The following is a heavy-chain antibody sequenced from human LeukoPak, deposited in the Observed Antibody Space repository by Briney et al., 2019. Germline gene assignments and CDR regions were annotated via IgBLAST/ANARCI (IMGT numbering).Heavy chain of an antibody. Sequence: PGGSLRLPCAASGFTFSSYAMSWVRQAPGKGLEWVSAISGSGGSTYYADSVKGRFTISRDNSKNTLYLQMNSLRAEDTAVYYCAKDRSLRHYGSGSYYYFDYWGQGTLVTVSS. CDR2: ISGSGGST. CDR1: GFTFSSYA. CDR3: AKDRSLRHYGSGSYYYFDY. D-gene: IGHD3-10*01. V-gene: IGHV3-23*01. J-gene: IGHJ4*02.